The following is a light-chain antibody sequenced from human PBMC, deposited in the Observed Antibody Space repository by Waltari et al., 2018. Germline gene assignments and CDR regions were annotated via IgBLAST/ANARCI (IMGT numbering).Light chain of an antibody. J-gene: IGLJ3*02. CDR2: DVS. V-gene: IGLV2-14*03. Sequence: QSALTQPASVSGSPGQSITISCTGTSNDVGGFTYVSWYQQHPGNAPKLMIYDVSNRPSGVSNRFSGSKSGNTASLTISGLQAEDEADYYCSSYAGSNTLEVFGGGTKLTVL. CDR1: SNDVGGFTY. CDR3: SSYAGSNTLEV.